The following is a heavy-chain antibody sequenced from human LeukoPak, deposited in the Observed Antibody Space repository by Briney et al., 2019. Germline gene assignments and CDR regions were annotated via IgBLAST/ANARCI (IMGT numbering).Heavy chain of an antibody. CDR1: GFTFSSYA. CDR2: ISYDGSNK. D-gene: IGHD1-14*01. Sequence: GGSLRLSCAASGFTFSSYAMHWVRQAPGKGLEWVAVISYDGSNKYYADSVKGRFTISRDNSKNTLYLQMNSLRAEDTAVYYCARAHDRKALCYWGQGTLVTVSS. V-gene: IGHV3-30-3*01. J-gene: IGHJ4*02. CDR3: ARAHDRKALCY.